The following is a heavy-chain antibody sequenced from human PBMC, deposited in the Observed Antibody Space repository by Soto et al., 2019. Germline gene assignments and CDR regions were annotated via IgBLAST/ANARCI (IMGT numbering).Heavy chain of an antibody. Sequence: SETLSLTCTVSGGSISSSSYYWGWIRQPPGKGLEWIGTIYYSGTTYYNPSLKSRVTISVDTSKNQFSLKLSSVTAADTAVYYCARLYYYDSSGYYPTLPFEPWGQGTLVTVSS. CDR1: GGSISSSSYY. CDR3: ARLYYYDSSGYYPTLPFEP. J-gene: IGHJ5*02. D-gene: IGHD3-22*01. CDR2: IYYSGTT. V-gene: IGHV4-39*01.